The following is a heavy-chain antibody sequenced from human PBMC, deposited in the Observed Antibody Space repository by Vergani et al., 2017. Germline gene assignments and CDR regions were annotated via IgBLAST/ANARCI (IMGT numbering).Heavy chain of an antibody. CDR2: IYWNDDQ. CDR1: GFSLNTRGVS. V-gene: IGHV2-5*04. Sequence: QITLKESGPTLVKPTQTLTLTCTFSGFSLNTRGVSVAWIRQPPGKALDWLALIYWNDDQHYSPSLNNRVTITNDTSKNQVVLTMTNMDYVDTGTYYCVYRKTECGTTCCFDPFYYYYDMDVWGKGTTVTVSS. CDR3: VYRKTECGTTCCFDPFYYYYDMDV. J-gene: IGHJ6*03. D-gene: IGHD1-7*01.